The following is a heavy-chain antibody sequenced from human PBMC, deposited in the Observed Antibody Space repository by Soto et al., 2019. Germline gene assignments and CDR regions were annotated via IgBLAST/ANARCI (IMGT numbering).Heavy chain of an antibody. CDR2: MVGDGSSS. J-gene: IGHJ4*02. D-gene: IGHD1-26*01. CDR3: AKDLRPDGRYDLDY. CDR1: GFIFRTYA. Sequence: EVQLLESGGGLAQPGGSLRLSCAASGFIFRTYAMNWVRQAPGKGLEWVSVMVGDGSSSDYVDSVRGRFTISRDNSKNTLYLQMNNLRAEDTAVYYCAKDLRPDGRYDLDYWGQGTLVTVSS. V-gene: IGHV3-23*01.